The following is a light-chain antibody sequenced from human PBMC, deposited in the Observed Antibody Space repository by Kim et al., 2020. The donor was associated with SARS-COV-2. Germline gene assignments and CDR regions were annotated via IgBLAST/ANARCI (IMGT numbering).Light chain of an antibody. CDR1: QGINSY. V-gene: IGKV1-9*01. Sequence: DIQLTQSPSFLSASLGDRVTITCRASQGINSYLAWFQQKPGKAPEHLIYGASTLQSGVPARFSGSGSGTEYSLTITGLQPEDFATYFCQQFQSYPYTFGQGTKLEI. CDR2: GAS. CDR3: QQFQSYPYT. J-gene: IGKJ2*01.